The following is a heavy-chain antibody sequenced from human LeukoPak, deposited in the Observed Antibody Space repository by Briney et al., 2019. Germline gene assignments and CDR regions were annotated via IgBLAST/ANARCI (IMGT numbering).Heavy chain of an antibody. D-gene: IGHD1-26*01. CDR3: ARGIVRRKVGATRGYYFDY. Sequence: PSETLSLTCAVYGGSFSGYYWSWIRQPPGKGLEWIGEINHSGSTNYNPSLKSRVTISVDTSKNQFSLKLSSVTAADTAVYYCARGIVRRKVGATRGYYFDYWGQGTLVTVSS. CDR1: GGSFSGYY. J-gene: IGHJ4*02. V-gene: IGHV4-34*01. CDR2: INHSGST.